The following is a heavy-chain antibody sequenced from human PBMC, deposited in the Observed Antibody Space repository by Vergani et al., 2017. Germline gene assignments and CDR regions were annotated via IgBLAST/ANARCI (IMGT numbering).Heavy chain of an antibody. CDR2: MDYSGST. CDR3: SSKRGACRAAYCHSYDF. D-gene: IGHD2-15*01. CDR1: GDSVISTDYH. J-gene: IGHJ4*02. Sequence: QVQLQESGPGLVKPSQTLSLTCTVSGDSVISTDYHWRWIRQPPGKGLEWIGSMDYSGSTSYNPSLESRISISFETPKNQFSLRLTSVTAADTAVYYCSSKRGACRAAYCHSYDFWGPGTLVGVSS. V-gene: IGHV4-39*01.